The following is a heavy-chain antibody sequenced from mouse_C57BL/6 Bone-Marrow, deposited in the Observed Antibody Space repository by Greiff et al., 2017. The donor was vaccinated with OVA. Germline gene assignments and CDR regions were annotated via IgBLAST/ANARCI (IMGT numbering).Heavy chain of an antibody. V-gene: IGHV14-4*01. Sequence: DVKLVESGAELVRPGASVKLSCTASGFNIKDDYMHWVKQRPEQGLEWIGWIDPENGDTEYASKFQGKATITADTSSNTAYLQLSSLTSEDTAVYYCTTWDYGSSSFAYWGQGTLVTVSA. J-gene: IGHJ3*01. CDR2: IDPENGDT. D-gene: IGHD1-1*01. CDR3: TTWDYGSSSFAY. CDR1: GFNIKDDY.